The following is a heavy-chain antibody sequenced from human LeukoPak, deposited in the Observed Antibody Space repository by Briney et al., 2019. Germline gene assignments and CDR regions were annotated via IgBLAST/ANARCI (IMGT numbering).Heavy chain of an antibody. V-gene: IGHV4-59*08. CDR1: GGSIGGYY. J-gene: IGHJ3*02. CDR3: ARRPRLGRYSSGDDAFKI. CDR2: VYYSGST. Sequence: PSETLSLTCTVSGGSIGGYYWNWIRQTPGKRLEWIGYVYYSGSTNYNPSLKSRLTISVDTSKNQFSLRLTAVTAADTALYYCARRPRLGRYSSGDDAFKIWGQGKMVIVSS. D-gene: IGHD6-25*01.